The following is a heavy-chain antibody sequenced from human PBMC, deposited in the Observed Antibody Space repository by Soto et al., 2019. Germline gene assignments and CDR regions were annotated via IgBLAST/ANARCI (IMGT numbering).Heavy chain of an antibody. V-gene: IGHV3-23*01. D-gene: IGHD1-1*01. Sequence: GGSLRLSCAASGFSLGPYGVTWVRQTPEKGLEWVTGFSGGSGAIFYADSVRGRFTISRDSSTAYLQMNNLRPEDTAVYFCAGWNGFGDSWGQGSLVTVSS. J-gene: IGHJ4*02. CDR3: AGWNGFGDS. CDR2: FSGGSGAI. CDR1: GFSLGPYG.